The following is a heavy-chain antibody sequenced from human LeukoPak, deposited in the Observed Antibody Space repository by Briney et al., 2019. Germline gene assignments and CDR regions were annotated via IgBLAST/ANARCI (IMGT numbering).Heavy chain of an antibody. CDR1: GGTFSSYT. V-gene: IGHV1-69*02. D-gene: IGHD5-12*01. CDR3: ARGRYSGYDSARLPGY. J-gene: IGHJ4*02. Sequence: GASVKVSCKASGGTFSSYTISWVRQAPGQGLEWMGRIIPILGIANYAQKFQGRVTITADKSTSTAYMELSSLRSEDTAVYYCARGRYSGYDSARLPGYWGQGTLVTVSS. CDR2: IIPILGIA.